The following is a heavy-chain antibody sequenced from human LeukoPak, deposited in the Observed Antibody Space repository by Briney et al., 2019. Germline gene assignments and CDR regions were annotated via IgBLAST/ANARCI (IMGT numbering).Heavy chain of an antibody. CDR1: GFTFSSYT. CDR2: IKQDGSEK. J-gene: IGHJ6*03. Sequence: GGSLRLSCAASGFTFSSYTMSWVRQAPGKGLEWVANIKQDGSEKYYVDSVKGRFTISRDNAKNSLYLQMNSLRAEDTAVYYCARAGSRWGYGRYYYYMDVWGKGTTVTISS. CDR3: ARAGSRWGYGRYYYYMDV. D-gene: IGHD5-12*01. V-gene: IGHV3-7*01.